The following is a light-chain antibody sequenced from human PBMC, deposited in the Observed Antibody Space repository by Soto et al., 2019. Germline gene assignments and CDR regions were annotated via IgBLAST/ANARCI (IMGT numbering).Light chain of an antibody. CDR3: QQYNNWPPLT. CDR1: QSVNSN. CDR2: GAS. J-gene: IGKJ4*01. V-gene: IGKV3-15*01. Sequence: EIVMTQSPATLSVSPGERATLSCRASQSVNSNLAWYQQKPGQAPRLLIYGASTRATGIPARFSGSGSGTEFTLTISSLQSEDFALYYCQQYNNWPPLTFGGGTKVEFK.